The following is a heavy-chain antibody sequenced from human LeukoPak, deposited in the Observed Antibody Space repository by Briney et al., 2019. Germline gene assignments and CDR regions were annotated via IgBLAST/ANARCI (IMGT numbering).Heavy chain of an antibody. CDR2: ISRSSTYI. D-gene: IGHD3-22*01. Sequence: GGTLRLSCAASGFTLGNYNMNWVRQAPEKGLEWVSSISRSSTYIYYADFVKRGFTISRDNAQNYLHLQINTLRAQDTALYSCAKNPPVAYYDSRGHYPAPFDYWGQETLVSVSS. J-gene: IGHJ4*02. CDR1: GFTLGNYN. V-gene: IGHV3-21*01. CDR3: AKNPPVAYYDSRGHYPAPFDY.